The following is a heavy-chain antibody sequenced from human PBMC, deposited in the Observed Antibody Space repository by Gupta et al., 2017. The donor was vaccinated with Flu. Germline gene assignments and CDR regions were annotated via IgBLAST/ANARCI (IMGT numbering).Heavy chain of an antibody. CDR3: AKDLLSQQARHWYYAMDV. J-gene: IGHJ6*02. Sequence: GRFTISRDNSRNTLYLQMNSLSVEDTAVYYCAKDLLSQQARHWYYAMDVWGQGTTVTVSS. V-gene: IGHV3-23*01. D-gene: IGHD6-13*01.